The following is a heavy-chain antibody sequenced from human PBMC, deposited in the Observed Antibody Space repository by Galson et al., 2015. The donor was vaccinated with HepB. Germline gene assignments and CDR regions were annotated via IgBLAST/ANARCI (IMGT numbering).Heavy chain of an antibody. CDR2: ISAGDGDT. CDR1: GYTFTTYA. J-gene: IGHJ4*02. Sequence: SVKVSCKASGYTFTTYAMHWVRQAPGQSLEWMGWISAGDGDTKYSQKFQGRLTVTRDTSASTAYMELSSPRSEDTAMYYCARDLSGFAGGWYIDYWGQGTLATVSS. V-gene: IGHV1-3*01. D-gene: IGHD6-19*01. CDR3: ARDLSGFAGGWYIDY.